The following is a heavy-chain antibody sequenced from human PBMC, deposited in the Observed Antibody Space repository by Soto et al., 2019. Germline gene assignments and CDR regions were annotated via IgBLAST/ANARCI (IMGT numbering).Heavy chain of an antibody. V-gene: IGHV1-46*01. CDR1: GYTFTSYY. CDR2: INPSGGST. CDR3: ASISGGRDYYYYGMDV. Sequence: ASVKVSCKASGYTFTSYYMHWVRQSPVQGLEWMGIINPSGGSTSYAQKFQGRVTMTRDTSTSTVYMELSSLRSEDTAVYYCASISGGRDYYYYGMDVWGQGTTVTVSS. J-gene: IGHJ6*02. D-gene: IGHD2-15*01.